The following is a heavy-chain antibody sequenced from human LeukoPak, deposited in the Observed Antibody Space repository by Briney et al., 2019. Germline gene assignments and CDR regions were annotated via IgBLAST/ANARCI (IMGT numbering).Heavy chain of an antibody. D-gene: IGHD3-3*01. CDR1: GVSISSYS. CDR3: ARVQDFWSGYYMDS. J-gene: IGHJ4*02. CDR2: IYYSGGT. Sequence: KPSETLSLSCTVSGVSISSYSRSWIRQPPGKGLEWIGYIYYSGGTNYNPSLKSRVTISVDTSKNQFSLKLSSVTAADTAVYYCARVQDFWSGYYMDSWGPGTLVTASP. V-gene: IGHV4-59*01.